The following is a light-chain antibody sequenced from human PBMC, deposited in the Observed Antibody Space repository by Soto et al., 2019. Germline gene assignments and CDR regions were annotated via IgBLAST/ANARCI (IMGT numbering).Light chain of an antibody. Sequence: QSALTQPASVSGSPGQSITISCTGTGSDVGGYDYVSWYQHHPGKAPKVMIYEVTNRPSGVSNRFSGSKSGNTDSLTISGLLAEDEADYYCSSYTSSSTYVFGTGTKVTVL. J-gene: IGLJ1*01. CDR2: EVT. CDR3: SSYTSSSTYV. V-gene: IGLV2-14*01. CDR1: GSDVGGYDY.